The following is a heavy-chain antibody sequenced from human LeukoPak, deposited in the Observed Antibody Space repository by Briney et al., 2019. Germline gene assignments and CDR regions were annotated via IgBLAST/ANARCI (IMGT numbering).Heavy chain of an antibody. CDR2: SYYSGST. Sequence: SETLSLTCTVSGGSISSSTYSWGWIRQPPGTGLEWIGSSYYSGSTYYNPSLKSRVTMSVDTSKNQFSLSLSSLTAADTAMYYCARHARDFRYSYYMDVWGKGTTVTISS. D-gene: IGHD3-3*01. CDR3: ARHARDFRYSYYMDV. J-gene: IGHJ6*03. V-gene: IGHV4-39*01. CDR1: GGSISSSTYS.